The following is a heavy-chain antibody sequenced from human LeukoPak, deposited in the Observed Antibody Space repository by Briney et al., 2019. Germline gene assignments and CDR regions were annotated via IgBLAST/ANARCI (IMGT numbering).Heavy chain of an antibody. J-gene: IGHJ4*02. CDR2: IYHTGTT. CDR3: ARGYGRYFDY. CDR1: GGSISSFY. Sequence: SETLSLTCTVSGGSISSFYWTWIRQPPGKGLEWIGYIYHTGTTDYNPSLKSRVTISVDTSKNQFSLKLSSVTAADTAVYYCARGYGRYFDYWGQGTLVTVSS. D-gene: IGHD5-18*01. V-gene: IGHV4-59*01.